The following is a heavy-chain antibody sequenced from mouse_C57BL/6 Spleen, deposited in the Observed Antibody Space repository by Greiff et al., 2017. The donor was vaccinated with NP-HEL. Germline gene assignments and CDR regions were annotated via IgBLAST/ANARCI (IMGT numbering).Heavy chain of an antibody. CDR2: INPNNGGT. CDR1: GYTFTDYN. J-gene: IGHJ3*01. CDR3: AQTAQAAWFAY. Sequence: EVMLVESGPELVKPGASVKMSCKASGYTFTDYNMHWVKQSHGKSLEWIGYINPNNGGTSYNQKFKGKATLTVNKSSSTAYMELRSLTSEDSAVYYCAQTAQAAWFAYWGQGTLVTVSA. D-gene: IGHD3-2*02. V-gene: IGHV1-22*01.